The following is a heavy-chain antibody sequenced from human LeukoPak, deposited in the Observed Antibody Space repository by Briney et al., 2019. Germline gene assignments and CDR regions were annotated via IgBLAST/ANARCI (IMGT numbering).Heavy chain of an antibody. CDR1: GFTFSGYG. Sequence: GGSLRLSCAASGFTFSGYGMHWVRQAPGKGLEWVAFIWYDGSNKYYADSVKGRFTISRDNSKNTLYLQMNSLRAEDTAVYYCARDTYKYYGSGSYLSDYWGQGTLVTVSS. CDR2: IWYDGSNK. J-gene: IGHJ4*02. V-gene: IGHV3-30*02. CDR3: ARDTYKYYGSGSYLSDY. D-gene: IGHD3-10*01.